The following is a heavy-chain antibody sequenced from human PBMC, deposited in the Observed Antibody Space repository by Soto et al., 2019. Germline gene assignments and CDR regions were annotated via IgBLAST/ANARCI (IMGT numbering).Heavy chain of an antibody. J-gene: IGHJ5*02. Sequence: GGDSWSWIRQPPGKGLEWIGFISPSGSPAYNPSLKSRVTISVDRSNNQISLELSSVTAADTAVYYCARGVLAWGQGTLVTVSS. V-gene: IGHV4-30-2*01. CDR3: ARGVLA. CDR1: GGDS. CDR2: ISPSGSP. D-gene: IGHD2-8*01.